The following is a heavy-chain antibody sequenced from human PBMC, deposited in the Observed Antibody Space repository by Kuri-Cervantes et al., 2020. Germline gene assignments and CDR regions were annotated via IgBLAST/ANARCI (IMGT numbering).Heavy chain of an antibody. CDR2: ISYDGSNK. V-gene: IGHV3-30*07. J-gene: IGHJ4*02. CDR3: ARDGLRLFDY. D-gene: IGHD4-17*01. CDR1: GFTFSNYA. Sequence: GESLKISCAASGFTFSNYAMYWVRQAPGKGLEWVAGISYDGSNKYYADSVKGRFTISRDNSKNTLYLQMNSLRAEDTAVYYCARDGLRLFDYWGQGTLVTVSS.